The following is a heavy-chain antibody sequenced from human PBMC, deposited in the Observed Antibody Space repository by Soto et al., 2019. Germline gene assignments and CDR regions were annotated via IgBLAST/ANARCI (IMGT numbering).Heavy chain of an antibody. J-gene: IGHJ4*02. CDR2: IYYSGNT. CDR3: ARALSYHDVLTGRGWVFYFDY. V-gene: IGHV4-59*01. D-gene: IGHD3-9*01. Sequence: QVRLQESGPGLVKPSETLSLTCTVPGGSISSYYWSWIRQPPGRGLEWIGDIYYSGNTNYNPSLKSRVTISVDTSRSQFSLELKSVTAADTAVYYCARALSYHDVLTGRGWVFYFDYWGQGALVIVSS. CDR1: GGSISSYY.